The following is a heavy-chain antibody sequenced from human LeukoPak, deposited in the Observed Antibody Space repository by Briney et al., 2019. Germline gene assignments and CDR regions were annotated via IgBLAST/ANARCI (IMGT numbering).Heavy chain of an antibody. Sequence: GGSLRLSCAASGFTFSSYAMSWVRQAPGKGLEWVSAISGSGGSTYYADSVKGRFTISRDNSKNTLYLQMNSLRAEDTAVYYRANEPLTLIVLAKSLNWFDPRGQGTLGTVPS. CDR3: ANEPLTLIVLAKSLNWFDP. V-gene: IGHV3-23*01. CDR1: GFTFSSYA. J-gene: IGHJ5*02. CDR2: ISGSGGST. D-gene: IGHD3-22*01.